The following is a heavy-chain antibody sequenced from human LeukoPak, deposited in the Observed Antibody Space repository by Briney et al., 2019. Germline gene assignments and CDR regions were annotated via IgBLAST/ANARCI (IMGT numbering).Heavy chain of an antibody. V-gene: IGHV4-4*07. Sequence: SETLSLTCTVSGGSISSYYWRWIRQPAGKGLEWIGRIYTSGSTNYNPSLKSRVTMSVDTSKNQFSLKLSSVTAADTAVYYCAREKGYSSSWSGENWFDPWGQGTLVTVSS. CDR1: GGSISSYY. J-gene: IGHJ5*02. D-gene: IGHD6-13*01. CDR3: AREKGYSSSWSGENWFDP. CDR2: IYTSGST.